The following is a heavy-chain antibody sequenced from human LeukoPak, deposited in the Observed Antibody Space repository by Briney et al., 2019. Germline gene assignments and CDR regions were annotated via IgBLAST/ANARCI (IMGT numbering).Heavy chain of an antibody. CDR2: ISASGGGT. V-gene: IGHV3-23*01. J-gene: IGHJ4*02. CDR1: GFTLSSYA. Sequence: PGGSLRLSCAASGFTLSSYAMSWVRQAPGEGREWVSSISASGGGTYYADSVKGRFTISRDTSKNTLYLQMNSLRPEHTAVYYCAPLAATTDYWGQGTLVTVSP. D-gene: IGHD5-12*01. CDR3: APLAATTDY.